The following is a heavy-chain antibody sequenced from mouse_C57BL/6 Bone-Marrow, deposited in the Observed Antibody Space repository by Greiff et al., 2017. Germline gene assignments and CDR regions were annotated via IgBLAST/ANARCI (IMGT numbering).Heavy chain of an antibody. CDR1: GYTFTSYW. CDR2: IDPNSGGT. D-gene: IGHD2-4*01. Sequence: VKLMESGAELVKPGASVKLSCKASGYTFTSYWMHWVKQRPGRGLEWIGRIDPNSGGTKYNEKFKSKATLTVDKPSSTAYMQLSSLTSEDSAVYYCARPLCDYDAGFAYWGQGTLVTVSA. J-gene: IGHJ3*01. CDR3: ARPLCDYDAGFAY. V-gene: IGHV1-72*01.